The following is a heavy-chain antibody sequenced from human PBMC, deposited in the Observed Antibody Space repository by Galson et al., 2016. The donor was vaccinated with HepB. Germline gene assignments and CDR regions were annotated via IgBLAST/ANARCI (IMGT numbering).Heavy chain of an antibody. D-gene: IGHD3-16*01. CDR1: GFIFSDYY. Sequence: SLRLXXAASGFIFSDYYMNWVRQTPGKGLXWXAHISNVGIVSADSVKGRFTISRDNAKNSLYLQMSSLRVEXTAVYYCARDRLGWFDPWGQGTLVTVSS. CDR3: ARDRLGWFDP. J-gene: IGHJ5*02. CDR2: ISNVGIV. V-gene: IGHV3-69-1*01.